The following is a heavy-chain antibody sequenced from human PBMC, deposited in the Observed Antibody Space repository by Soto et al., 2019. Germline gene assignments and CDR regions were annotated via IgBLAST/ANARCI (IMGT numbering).Heavy chain of an antibody. Sequence: QMQLQESGPGLVKPSETLSLTCAISGGSIRNSHWSWIRQPAGRGLEWIGRVYTSGDTNYNPSLEGRVTMSVDTSNNHLSLKVTSVTAADTAVYYCVRDKGMADLWGQGTLVSVSS. CDR1: GGSIRNSH. CDR2: VYTSGDT. CDR3: VRDKGMADL. V-gene: IGHV4-4*07. D-gene: IGHD6-13*01. J-gene: IGHJ5*02.